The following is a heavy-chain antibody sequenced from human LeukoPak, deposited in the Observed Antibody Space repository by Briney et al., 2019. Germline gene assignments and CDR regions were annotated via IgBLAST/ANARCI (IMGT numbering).Heavy chain of an antibody. J-gene: IGHJ3*02. CDR2: IFYTGST. V-gene: IGHV4-31*03. CDR3: TRSETFDI. CDR1: GGSISSGHYY. Sequence: PSETLSLTCTVSGGSISSGHYYWNWIRQHPGKGLEWIGYIFYTGSTYYNPSLKSRVTMSLDTSKNQFSLNLSSVTAADTAVYYCTRSETFDIWGQGTMVTVSS.